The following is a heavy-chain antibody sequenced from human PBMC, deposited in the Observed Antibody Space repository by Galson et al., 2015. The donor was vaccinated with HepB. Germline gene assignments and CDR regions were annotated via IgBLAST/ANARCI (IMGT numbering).Heavy chain of an antibody. Sequence: SLRLSCAASGFTFSSYNMNWVRQAPGKGPEWVSYISSSSSVIYYAASVKGRFTVSRDNAKNSLYLQMNSLRDEDTAVYYCARETYDSSGYYYNWFDPWGQGTLVTVSS. CDR1: GFTFSSYN. V-gene: IGHV3-48*02. CDR3: ARETYDSSGYYYNWFDP. D-gene: IGHD3-22*01. J-gene: IGHJ5*02. CDR2: ISSSSSVI.